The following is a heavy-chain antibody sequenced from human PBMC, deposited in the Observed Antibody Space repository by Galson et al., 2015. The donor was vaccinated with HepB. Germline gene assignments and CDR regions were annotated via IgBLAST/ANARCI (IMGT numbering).Heavy chain of an antibody. CDR3: AKGATAATPGSRTFDY. J-gene: IGHJ4*02. D-gene: IGHD4-23*01. Sequence: SLRLSCAASGITFGSYAMSWVRLAPGKGLEWVSTIGYSGADTFYADSVKGRFTISRDNSRDSLSLQMNSLRAEDTAVYYCAKGATAATPGSRTFDYWGQGNLVTVSS. V-gene: IGHV3-23*01. CDR1: GITFGSYA. CDR2: IGYSGADT.